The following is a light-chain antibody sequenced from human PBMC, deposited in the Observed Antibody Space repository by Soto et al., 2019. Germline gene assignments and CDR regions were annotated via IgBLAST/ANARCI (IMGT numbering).Light chain of an antibody. Sequence: SALTQPASVYGAPGQSITISCTGTSSDVGSYNLVSWYQQHPGKAPKLMIYEGSKRPSGVSNRFSGSKSGNTASLTISGLQAEDEADYYCCSYAGSSTYVFGTGTKVTVL. CDR1: SSDVGSYNL. CDR2: EGS. V-gene: IGLV2-23*01. CDR3: CSYAGSSTYV. J-gene: IGLJ1*01.